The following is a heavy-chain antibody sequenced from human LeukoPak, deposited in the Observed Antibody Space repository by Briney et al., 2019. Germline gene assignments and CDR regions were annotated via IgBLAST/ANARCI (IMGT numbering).Heavy chain of an antibody. D-gene: IGHD3-22*01. V-gene: IGHV4-39*01. Sequence: SETLSLTCTVSGGSISTTSYSWDWIRQPPGKELEWIGSIFYRGSTYYNPSLQSRVTISVDTSKNQFSLKLNSVTAADTAVYYCARRAHHFDTSGNYYAAFDVWGQGTMVTVSS. CDR1: GGSISTTSYS. CDR2: IFYRGST. CDR3: ARRAHHFDTSGNYYAAFDV. J-gene: IGHJ3*01.